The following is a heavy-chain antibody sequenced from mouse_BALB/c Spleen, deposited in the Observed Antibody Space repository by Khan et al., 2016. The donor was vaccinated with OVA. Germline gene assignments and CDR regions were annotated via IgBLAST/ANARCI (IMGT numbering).Heavy chain of an antibody. J-gene: IGHJ3*01. CDR3: ARPYRYDGRAWFAY. CDR2: INPDSSTI. D-gene: IGHD2-14*01. CDR1: GFDFSRYW. V-gene: IGHV4-1*02. Sequence: EVQLQESGGGLVQPGGSLKLSCAASGFDFSRYWMSWVRQAPGKGLEWIGEINPDSSTINYTPSLKDKFIISRDNAKNMLYLQMSKVRSEDTALYNCARPYRYDGRAWFAYWGQGTLVTVSA.